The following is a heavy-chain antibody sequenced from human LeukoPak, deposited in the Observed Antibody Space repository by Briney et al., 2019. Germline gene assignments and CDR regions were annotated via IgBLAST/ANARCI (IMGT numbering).Heavy chain of an antibody. CDR2: ISGSGGST. J-gene: IGHJ4*02. V-gene: IGHV3-23*01. CDR3: AKIMRQQLVFDY. D-gene: IGHD6-13*01. Sequence: PGGSLRLSCEASGFTFSSYAMSWVRQVPGKGLEWVSAISGSGGSTYYADSVKGRFTISRDNSKNTLYLQMNSLRAEDTAVYYCAKIMRQQLVFDYWGQGTLVTVSS. CDR1: GFTFSSYA.